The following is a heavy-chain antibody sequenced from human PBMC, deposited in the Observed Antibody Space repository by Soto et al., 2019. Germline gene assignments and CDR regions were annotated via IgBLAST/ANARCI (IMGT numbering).Heavy chain of an antibody. Sequence: GGSLSLSCAASGFTFSSYGMHWVRQAPGNGLGWVAVIWYDGSNKYYADSVKGRFTISRDNSKNTRYLQMNSLRADDTAVYYCARDYHQTRHFDWLTSALDYWGEGTLGTAPQ. CDR2: IWYDGSNK. D-gene: IGHD3-9*01. CDR1: GFTFSSYG. J-gene: IGHJ4*02. V-gene: IGHV3-33*01. CDR3: ARDYHQTRHFDWLTSALDY.